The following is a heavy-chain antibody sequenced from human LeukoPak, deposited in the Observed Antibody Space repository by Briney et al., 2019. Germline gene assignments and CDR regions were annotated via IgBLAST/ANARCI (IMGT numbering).Heavy chain of an antibody. CDR3: ARGELGVVIMLGLEWFDP. Sequence: GRSLRLSCAVSGFTFSSYAMHWVRQSPGKGLEWVAVISYDGSNKYYADSVKGRFTISRDNSKNTLYLQMNSLRAEDTAVYYCARGELGVVIMLGLEWFDPWGQGTVVTVSS. J-gene: IGHJ5*02. CDR2: ISYDGSNK. V-gene: IGHV3-30-3*01. D-gene: IGHD3-3*01. CDR1: GFTFSSYA.